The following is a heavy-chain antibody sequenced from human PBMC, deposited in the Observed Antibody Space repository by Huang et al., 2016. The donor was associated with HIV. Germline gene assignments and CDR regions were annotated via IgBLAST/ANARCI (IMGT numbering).Heavy chain of an antibody. D-gene: IGHD3-22*01. CDR2: LYPVDSAP. V-gene: IGHV5-51*03. CDR1: GYTFTSYW. J-gene: IGHJ4*02. Sequence: EVQLVQSGAEVTGPGESLTISCYTSGYTFTSYWIGWVRQMPGKGLEWMGILYPVDSAPRFSPSFQGRVSISADKSFNTAYLHWSSLRASDTAIYYCVRRGFDSNTWIFDSWGQGTLVTVSS. CDR3: VRRGFDSNTWIFDS.